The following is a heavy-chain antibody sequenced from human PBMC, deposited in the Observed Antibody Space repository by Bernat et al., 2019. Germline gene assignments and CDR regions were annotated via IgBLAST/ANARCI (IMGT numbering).Heavy chain of an antibody. CDR3: AWADEYSSSLYYFDY. CDR2: IYWDDDK. V-gene: IGHV2-5*02. CDR1: GFSLSTSKVG. J-gene: IGHJ4*02. Sequence: QITLKESGPTLVKPTQTLTLTCTFSGFSLSTSKVGVGWIRQPPRKALEWLAVIYWDDDKRYSSSLKSRPTITKDTSKNQVVLTMTNMDPVDTATYYCAWADEYSSSLYYFDYWGQGTLVTVSS. D-gene: IGHD6-6*01.